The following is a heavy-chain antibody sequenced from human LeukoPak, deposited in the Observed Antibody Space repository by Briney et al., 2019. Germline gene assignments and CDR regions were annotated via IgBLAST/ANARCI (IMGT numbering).Heavy chain of an antibody. Sequence: PGRSLRLSCAASGFTFSSYSMTWVRQAPGKGLGWVSSISSGSSYIYYADSVKGRFTTSRDNAKNSLYLQMNSLRAEDTAVYYCARGISFHYFDNWGQGTLVTVSS. V-gene: IGHV3-21*01. CDR1: GFTFSSYS. CDR3: ARGISFHYFDN. CDR2: ISSGSSYI. J-gene: IGHJ4*02. D-gene: IGHD2/OR15-2a*01.